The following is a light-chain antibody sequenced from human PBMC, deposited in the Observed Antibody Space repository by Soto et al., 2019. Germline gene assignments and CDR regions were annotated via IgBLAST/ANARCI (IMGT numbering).Light chain of an antibody. CDR2: GAS. J-gene: IGKJ2*01. V-gene: IGKV3-20*01. CDR1: QSVSSNY. CDR3: KQSDRFPYT. Sequence: DIVLTQSRGTLSLSAGERATLSCRASQSVSSNYLAWYQQKPGQAHRLLIYGASSRATGIPDRFSGSGSGTDFTLTLTGLEPEESAVYYCKQSDRFPYTFGQGTKLEIK.